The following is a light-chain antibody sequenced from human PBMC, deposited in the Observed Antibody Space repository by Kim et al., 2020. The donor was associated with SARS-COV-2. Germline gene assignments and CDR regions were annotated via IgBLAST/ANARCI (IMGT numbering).Light chain of an antibody. J-gene: IGKJ1*01. V-gene: IGKV1-5*03. CDR1: QTIRGW. CDR3: LQHDSFWT. Sequence: DIQMTQFPSTLSASVGDRVTITCRASQTIRGWLAWYQQKPGNAPKLLISKVSHLETGVPSRFSGSGSGTEFTLTISSLQPDDVGIYYCLQHDSFWTFGQGTKVDIK. CDR2: KVS.